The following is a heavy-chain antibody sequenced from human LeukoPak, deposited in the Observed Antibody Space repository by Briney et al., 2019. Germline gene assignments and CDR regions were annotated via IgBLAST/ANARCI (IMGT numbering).Heavy chain of an antibody. Sequence: GGSLRLSCAASGLTFSSYEMNWVRQAPGKGLEWVSYISSSGSTIYYADSVKGRFTISRDNAKSSLYLQMNSLRDEDTAVYFCARDPGHSSVGEPKHNDYWGQGTLVTVSS. V-gene: IGHV3-48*03. J-gene: IGHJ4*02. CDR1: GLTFSSYE. CDR3: ARDPGHSSVGEPKHNDY. D-gene: IGHD3-10*01. CDR2: ISSSGSTI.